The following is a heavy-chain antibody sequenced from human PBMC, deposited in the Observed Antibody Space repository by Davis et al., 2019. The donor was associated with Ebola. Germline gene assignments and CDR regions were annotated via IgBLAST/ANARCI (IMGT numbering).Heavy chain of an antibody. CDR3: ARGYNDNDYGGDY. J-gene: IGHJ4*02. CDR1: GFTFSSYA. Sequence: GGSLRLSCAASGFTFSSYAMHWVRQAPGKGLEWVAVISYDGSNKYYADSVKGRFTISRDNSKNTLYLQMSSLRAEDTAVYYCARGYNDNDYGGDYWGQGTLVTVSS. V-gene: IGHV3-30*04. D-gene: IGHD5-12*01. CDR2: ISYDGSNK.